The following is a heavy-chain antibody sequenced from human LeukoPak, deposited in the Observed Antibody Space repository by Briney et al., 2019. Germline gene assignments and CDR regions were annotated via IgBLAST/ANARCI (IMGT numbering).Heavy chain of an antibody. D-gene: IGHD3-10*01. Sequence: SETLSLTCTVSGGSISSSSYYWGWIRQPPGKGLEWIGSIYYSGSTYYNPSLKSRVTISVDTSKNQFSLKLSSVTAADTTVYYCARVYGSGSYYNGYYYYYMDVWGKGTTVTISS. J-gene: IGHJ6*03. CDR3: ARVYGSGSYYNGYYYYYMDV. CDR1: GGSISSSSYY. CDR2: IYYSGST. V-gene: IGHV4-39*01.